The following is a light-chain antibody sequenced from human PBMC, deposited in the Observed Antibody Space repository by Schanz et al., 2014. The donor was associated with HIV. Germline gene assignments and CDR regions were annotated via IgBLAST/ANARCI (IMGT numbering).Light chain of an antibody. CDR2: EGT. CDR3: AAWDDSLNGPV. V-gene: IGLV2-14*02. J-gene: IGLJ3*02. CDR1: SRDVGGYNL. Sequence: QAVLPQPASVSGSPGQSITISCTGTSRDVGGYNLVPWYQHHPDKAPKLIIYEGTKRPSGVSDRFSGSKSGNTASLAISGLQSEDEADYYCAAWDDSLNGPVFGGGTKLTVL.